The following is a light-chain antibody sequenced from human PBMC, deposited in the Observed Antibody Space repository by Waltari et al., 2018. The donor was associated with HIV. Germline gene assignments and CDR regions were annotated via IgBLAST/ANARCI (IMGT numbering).Light chain of an antibody. CDR2: LNSDGSH. CDR1: SGHSSYA. Sequence: QLVLTQSPSASPSLGASVKLTRTLSSGHSSYAIDWHQQQPDKGPRYLMKLNSDGSHSKGDGIPDRFSGSSSGAERYLTISSLQSEDEADYYCQTWGTGIQVFGGGTKLTVL. CDR3: QTWGTGIQV. V-gene: IGLV4-69*01. J-gene: IGLJ2*01.